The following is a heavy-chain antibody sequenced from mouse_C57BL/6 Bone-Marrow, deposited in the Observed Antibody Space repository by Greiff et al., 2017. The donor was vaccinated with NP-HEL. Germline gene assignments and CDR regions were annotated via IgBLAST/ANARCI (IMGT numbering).Heavy chain of an antibody. V-gene: IGHV1-55*01. CDR1: GYTFTSYW. J-gene: IGHJ3*01. CDR2: IYPGSGST. CDR3: ARGRLRPFAY. D-gene: IGHD2-4*01. Sequence: QVHVKQPGAELVKPGASVKMSCKASGYTFTSYWITWVKQRPGQGLEWIGDIYPGSGSTNYNEKFKSKATLTVDTSSSTAYMQLSSLTSEDSAVYYCARGRLRPFAYWGQGTLVTVSA.